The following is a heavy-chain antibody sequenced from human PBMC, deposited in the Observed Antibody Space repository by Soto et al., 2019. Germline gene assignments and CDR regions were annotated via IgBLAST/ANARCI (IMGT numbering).Heavy chain of an antibody. D-gene: IGHD3-22*01. V-gene: IGHV4-59*01. CDR1: CGSISGDH. CDR2: VSSSGST. CDR3: ASGFYDSRGYSEAFDI. Sequence: KTSETLSLTCTVSCGSISGDHWNWIRQPPGKGLEWIAYVSSSGSTKYNPSLKSRVTISIDTTKNQFSLRLSSVTAADTAVYYCASGFYDSRGYSEAFDIWGQGTKVTVSS. J-gene: IGHJ3*02.